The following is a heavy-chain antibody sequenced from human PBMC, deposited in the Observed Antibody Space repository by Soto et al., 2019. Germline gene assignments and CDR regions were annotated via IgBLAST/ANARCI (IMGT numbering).Heavy chain of an antibody. D-gene: IGHD3-3*01. CDR1: GGTFSSYA. CDR3: ARGWRLRFLEWLSS. CDR2: IIPIFGTA. V-gene: IGHV1-69*13. J-gene: IGHJ5*02. Sequence: SVKVSCKASGGTFSSYAISWVRQAPGQGLEWMGGIIPIFGTANYAQKFQGRVTITADESTSTAYMELSSLRSEDTAVYYCARGWRLRFLEWLSSWGQGTLVTVSS.